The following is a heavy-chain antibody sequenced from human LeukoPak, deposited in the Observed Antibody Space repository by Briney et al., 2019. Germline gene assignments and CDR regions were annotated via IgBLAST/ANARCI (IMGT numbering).Heavy chain of an antibody. CDR2: ISAYNGNT. CDR1: RYTFTSYG. D-gene: IGHD6-19*01. CDR3: ARGPYSSGWYTFDY. J-gene: IGHJ4*02. Sequence: ASVKVSCKASRYTFTSYGISWVRHAPGQGLEWMGWISAYNGNTNYAQKLQGRVTMTTDTSTSTAYMELSSLRYEDTAVYYCARGPYSSGWYTFDYWGQGTLVTVSS. V-gene: IGHV1-18*01.